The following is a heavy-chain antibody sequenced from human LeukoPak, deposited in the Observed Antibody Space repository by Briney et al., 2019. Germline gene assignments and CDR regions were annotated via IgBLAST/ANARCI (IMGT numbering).Heavy chain of an antibody. CDR2: ISAYNGNT. Sequence: ASVKVSCKASGYTLTSYGISWLRQAPGQGLEWMGWISAYNGNTNYAQKLQGRVTMTTDTSTSTAYVELRSLRSDDTAVYYCARDRGITMVRGVPQPFDWGQGTLVPVSS. D-gene: IGHD3-10*01. V-gene: IGHV1-18*04. CDR1: GYTLTSYG. CDR3: ARDRGITMVRGVPQPFD. J-gene: IGHJ4*02.